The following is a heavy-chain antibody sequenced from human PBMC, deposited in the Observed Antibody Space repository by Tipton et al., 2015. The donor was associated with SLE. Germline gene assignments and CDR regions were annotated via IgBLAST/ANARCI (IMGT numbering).Heavy chain of an antibody. D-gene: IGHD6-13*01. J-gene: IGHJ2*01. Sequence: TLSLTCNVSGFAISSGYYWSWIRQPPGKGLEWIGSVYHTGSTYYNPSLRSRVTISTDTSKNQFSLKLSSVTAADTAVYYCARGKEHQLVPVVGGFDLWGRGTLVTVSS. V-gene: IGHV4-38-2*02. CDR3: ARGKEHQLVPVVGGFDL. CDR2: VYHTGST. CDR1: GFAISSGYY.